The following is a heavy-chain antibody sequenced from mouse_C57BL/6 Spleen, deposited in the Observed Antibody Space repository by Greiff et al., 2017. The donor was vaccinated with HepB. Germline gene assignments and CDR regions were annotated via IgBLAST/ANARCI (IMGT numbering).Heavy chain of an antibody. Sequence: VQLQQPGAELVKPGASVKLSCKASGYTFTSYWMQWVKQRPGQGLEWIGEIDPSDSYTNYNQKFKGQATLTVDTSSSTSYMQLSSLTSEDSAVYYCARSVIYYYGSFAYWGQGTLVTVSA. D-gene: IGHD1-1*01. CDR3: ARSVIYYYGSFAY. CDR2: IDPSDSYT. CDR1: GYTFTSYW. V-gene: IGHV1-50*01. J-gene: IGHJ3*01.